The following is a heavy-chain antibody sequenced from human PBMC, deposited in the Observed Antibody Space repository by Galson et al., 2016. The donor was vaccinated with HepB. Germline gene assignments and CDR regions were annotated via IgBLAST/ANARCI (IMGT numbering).Heavy chain of an antibody. CDR3: ARAYRGRWYFDL. V-gene: IGHV4-31*03. CDR2: IYYSGST. J-gene: IGHJ2*01. Sequence: TLSLICTVSGGSISSGGYYWSWIRQHPGKGLEWIGYIYYSGSTYYNPSLKSRVTISVDTSKNQFSLKLSSVTAADTAVYYCARAYRGRWYFDLWGRGTLVTVSS. D-gene: IGHD3-10*01. CDR1: GGSISSGGYY.